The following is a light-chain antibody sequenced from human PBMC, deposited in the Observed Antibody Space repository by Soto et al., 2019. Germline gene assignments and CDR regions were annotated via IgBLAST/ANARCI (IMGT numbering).Light chain of an antibody. V-gene: IGKV3-11*01. CDR2: DAS. CDR1: QSVTTF. Sequence: QSPANFSFSPWERATLSCRASQSVTTFLAWYQQKPGQAPRLLIYDASDRATGIPARFSGSGAGTDFTLTISSLQSEDFAVYYCQQYNNWPLTFGQGTRLEI. J-gene: IGKJ5*01. CDR3: QQYNNWPLT.